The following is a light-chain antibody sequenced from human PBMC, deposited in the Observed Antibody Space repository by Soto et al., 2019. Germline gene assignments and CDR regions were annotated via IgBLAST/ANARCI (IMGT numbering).Light chain of an antibody. CDR3: QQYSNWTLT. V-gene: IGKV3-15*01. CDR1: QSVRSN. J-gene: IGKJ1*01. Sequence: EIVLTHSPSTLSVSPGSRSTLSCRASQSVRSNLAWYQQKPGQAPRLLIYGASTRATGIPARLSGSGYGTAFTITISSMKYEDFALYLCQQYSNWTLTFGQGTKVDI. CDR2: GAS.